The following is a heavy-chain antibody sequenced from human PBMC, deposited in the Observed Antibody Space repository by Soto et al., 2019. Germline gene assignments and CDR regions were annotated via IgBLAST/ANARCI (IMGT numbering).Heavy chain of an antibody. Sequence: PSETLSLTCTVSGGSISSGGYFWSWIRQHPGKGLVWIGYISDSGSTYYNPSLKSRVAISVDTTKNHFSLKLSSVTAADTAVYYCARVVGYGGNWNFDYWGQGTLVTVSS. CDR1: GGSISSGGYF. V-gene: IGHV4-31*03. D-gene: IGHD2-15*01. J-gene: IGHJ4*02. CDR2: ISDSGST. CDR3: ARVVGYGGNWNFDY.